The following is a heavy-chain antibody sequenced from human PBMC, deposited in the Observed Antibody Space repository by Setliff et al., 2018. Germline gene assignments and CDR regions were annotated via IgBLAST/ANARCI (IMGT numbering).Heavy chain of an antibody. V-gene: IGHV4-34*01. CDR2: INHSGST. J-gene: IGHJ6*03. D-gene: IGHD4-17*01. Sequence: KPSETLSLTCAVYGGSFSDYYWSWIRQSPGKGLEWIGEINHSGSTNYNPSLKTRVTISVDTSKNQFSLTLSSVTAADTAVYYCARETTMTYYFYYMDDWGKGTTVTVSS. CDR3: ARETTMTYYFYYMDD. CDR1: GGSFSDYY.